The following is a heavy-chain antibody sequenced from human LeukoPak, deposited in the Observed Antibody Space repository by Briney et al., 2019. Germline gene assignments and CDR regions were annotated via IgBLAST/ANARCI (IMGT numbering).Heavy chain of an antibody. Sequence: TGGSLRLSCAASGFTFSSYGMHWVRQAPGKGLEWGAVIWYDGSNKYYADSVKGRFTISRDNSKNTLYLQMNSLRAEDTAVYYCARDGYDILTGQEYFQHWGQGTLVTVSS. V-gene: IGHV3-33*01. CDR1: GFTFSSYG. CDR2: IWYDGSNK. J-gene: IGHJ1*01. D-gene: IGHD3-9*01. CDR3: ARDGYDILTGQEYFQH.